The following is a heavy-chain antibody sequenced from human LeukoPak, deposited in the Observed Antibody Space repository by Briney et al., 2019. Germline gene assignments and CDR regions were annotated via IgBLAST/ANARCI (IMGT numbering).Heavy chain of an antibody. CDR1: GFSFSTYG. Sequence: PGGSLRLSCEVSGFSFSTYGIHWVRQAPGKGLEWVAFKRYDGSEAYYADSVKGRFTISRDNAKNSLYLQMDSLRDEDTAVYYCARSRRSTLDAFNIWGQGTMVTVSS. CDR3: ARSRRSTLDAFNI. CDR2: KRYDGSEA. D-gene: IGHD1-1*01. J-gene: IGHJ3*02. V-gene: IGHV3-30*02.